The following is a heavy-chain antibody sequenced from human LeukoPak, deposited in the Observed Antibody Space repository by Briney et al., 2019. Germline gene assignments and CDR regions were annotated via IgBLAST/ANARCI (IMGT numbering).Heavy chain of an antibody. V-gene: IGHV3-74*01. D-gene: IGHD6-19*01. J-gene: IGHJ4*02. Sequence: QSGGSLRLSCAASGFTLSNYWMHWVRQAPGKGLVWVSRINTEVSGTSYADSVKGRFTISRDNAKNMLYLQMNSLTVEDTAVYYCVGYPAGHSSGWSGDFWGQGTLVTVSS. CDR3: VGYPAGHSSGWSGDF. CDR2: INTEVSGT. CDR1: GFTLSNYW.